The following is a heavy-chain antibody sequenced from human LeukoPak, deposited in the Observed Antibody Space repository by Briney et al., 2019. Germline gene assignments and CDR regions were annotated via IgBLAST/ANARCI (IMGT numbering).Heavy chain of an antibody. CDR2: INHSGST. D-gene: IGHD2/OR15-2a*01. CDR1: GGSFSGYY. CDR3: ARGIIDGGDGYFDY. Sequence: SETLSLTCAVYGGSFSGYYRSWICQPPGKGLEWIGEINHSGSTNYNPSLKSRVTISVDTSKNQFSLKLSSVTAADTAVYYCARGIIDGGDGYFDYWGQGTLVTVSS. J-gene: IGHJ4*02. V-gene: IGHV4-34*01.